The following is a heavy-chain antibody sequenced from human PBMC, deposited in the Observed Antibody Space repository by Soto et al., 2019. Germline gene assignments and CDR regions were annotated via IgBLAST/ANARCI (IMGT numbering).Heavy chain of an antibody. CDR3: ARGRGAAADYFDF. D-gene: IGHD6-13*01. V-gene: IGHV3-11*05. CDR1: GVPFSDYY. Sequence: PGGSLRLSFAVSGVPFSDYYMTWIRQAPGKGREWVSYISSSTSHTNYADSVKGRFTISRDNAKNSLFLQMNSLRAEDTAVYYCARGRGAAADYFDFWGQGTLVTVSS. CDR2: ISSSTSHT. J-gene: IGHJ4*02.